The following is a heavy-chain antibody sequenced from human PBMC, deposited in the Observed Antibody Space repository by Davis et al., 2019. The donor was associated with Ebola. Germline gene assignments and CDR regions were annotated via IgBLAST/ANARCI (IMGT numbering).Heavy chain of an antibody. CDR3: ARRDGLEYFQH. CDR1: GYIFTSYD. CDR2: IIPIFGTA. J-gene: IGHJ1*01. V-gene: IGHV1-69*06. Sequence: SVKVPCKASGYIFTSYDISWARQAPGQGLEWMGGIIPIFGTANYAQKFQGRVTITADKSTSTAYMELSSLRSEDTAVYYCARRDGLEYFQHWGQGTLVTVSS.